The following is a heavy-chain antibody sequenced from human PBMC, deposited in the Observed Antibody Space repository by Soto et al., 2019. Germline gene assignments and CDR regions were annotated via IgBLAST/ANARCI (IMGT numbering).Heavy chain of an antibody. V-gene: IGHV4-34*01. Sequence: PSETLSLTCAVYGGSFSGYYWSWIRQPPGKGLEWIGEINHSGSTNYNPSLKSRVTISVDTSKNQFSLKLSSVTAADTAVYYCARLELGIAARPYDYWGQGTLVTVSS. CDR1: GGSFSGYY. CDR2: INHSGST. D-gene: IGHD6-6*01. CDR3: ARLELGIAARPYDY. J-gene: IGHJ4*02.